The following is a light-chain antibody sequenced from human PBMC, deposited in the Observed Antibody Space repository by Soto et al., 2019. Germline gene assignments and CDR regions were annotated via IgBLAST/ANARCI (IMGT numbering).Light chain of an antibody. CDR2: TSS. CDR3: QQNYLSPWT. Sequence: DIQMTQSPSSLSASVGDRVTITCRTSQSIGNFLNWYQQKPGTVPKLLISTSSTLESGVPSRFSGGGSGTDFTLTISNLQPEDFATYFCQQNYLSPWTFGPGTRVEIK. CDR1: QSIGNF. V-gene: IGKV1-39*01. J-gene: IGKJ1*01.